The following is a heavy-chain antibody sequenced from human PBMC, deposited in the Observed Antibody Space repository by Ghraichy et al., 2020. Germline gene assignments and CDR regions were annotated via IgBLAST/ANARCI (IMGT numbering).Heavy chain of an antibody. V-gene: IGHV3-23*01. J-gene: IGHJ4*02. Sequence: LSLTCAASGFTFSSYVMNWVRQAPGKGLEWVSGISSGGSTYYADSVKGRFTISRDNSKSTLYLQMNSLRGEDTAVYYCAKREPGPFDYWGQGILVTVSS. CDR3: AKREPGPFDY. CDR1: GFTFSSYV. CDR2: ISSGGST. D-gene: IGHD1-14*01.